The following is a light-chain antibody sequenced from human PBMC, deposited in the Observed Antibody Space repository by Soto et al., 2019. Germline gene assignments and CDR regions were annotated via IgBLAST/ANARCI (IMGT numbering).Light chain of an antibody. Sequence: DIQMTQPPSTLSTSLGDRVNITCRAGQTITRGLTWYQQKPGKAPKLLISDASSLQSGVPSRFSGSGSGTEFTLTISSLQPDDFATYYCQQYGTFGQGTKVDIK. J-gene: IGKJ1*01. CDR1: QTITRG. CDR3: QQYGT. V-gene: IGKV1-5*01. CDR2: DAS.